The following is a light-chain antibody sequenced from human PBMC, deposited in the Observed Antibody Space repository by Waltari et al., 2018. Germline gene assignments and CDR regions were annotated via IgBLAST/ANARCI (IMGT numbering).Light chain of an antibody. V-gene: IGKV1-17*01. CDR1: QGIGND. CDR2: AAS. CDR3: LQYNSYPWT. Sequence: DIQMSQSPSSLSASVGDRVTITCRASQGIGNDLGWYQQKPGKAPKRLVYAASSLQPGVPSSFSGSGSGTEFTRTISSLEPDDFASYYCLQYNSYPWTFGQGTKVEIK. J-gene: IGKJ1*01.